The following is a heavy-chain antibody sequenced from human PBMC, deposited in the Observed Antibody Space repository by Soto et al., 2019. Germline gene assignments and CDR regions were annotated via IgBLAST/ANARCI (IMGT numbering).Heavy chain of an antibody. D-gene: IGHD6-19*01. CDR1: GFTFDDYA. CDR2: ISWNSGSI. CDR3: AKDNSLRGWSGFDH. Sequence: EVQLVESGGGLVQPGRSLRLSCAASGFTFDDYAMHWVRQAPGKGLEWVSGISWNSGSIGYADSVKGRFTISRDNAKNSLYLQMNSLRAEDTALYYCAKDNSLRGWSGFDHWGQGTLVTVSS. V-gene: IGHV3-9*01. J-gene: IGHJ4*02.